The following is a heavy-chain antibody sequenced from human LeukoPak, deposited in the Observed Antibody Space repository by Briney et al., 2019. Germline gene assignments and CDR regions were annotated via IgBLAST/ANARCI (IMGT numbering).Heavy chain of an antibody. CDR2: ISAYNGNT. CDR3: ARTWELPSEFVD. V-gene: IGHV1-18*04. J-gene: IGHJ4*02. D-gene: IGHD1-26*01. Sequence: GASVKVSCKASGYTFTGYYMHWVRQAPGQGLEWMGWISAYNGNTNYAQKLQGRVTMTTDTSTSTAYMELRSLRSDDTAVYYCARTWELPSEFVDWGQGTLVTVSS. CDR1: GYTFTGYY.